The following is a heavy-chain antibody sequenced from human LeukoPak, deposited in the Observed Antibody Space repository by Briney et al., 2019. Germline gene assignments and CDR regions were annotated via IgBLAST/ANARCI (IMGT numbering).Heavy chain of an antibody. CDR3: AKAPDCSSTSCYYYYYMDV. V-gene: IGHV3-23*01. D-gene: IGHD2-2*01. Sequence: PGGSLRLSCAASGFTFSSYAMSWVRQAPGKGLEWVSAISGSGGSTYYADSVKGRFTISTDNSKNTLYLQMNSLRAEDTAVYYCAKAPDCSSTSCYYYYYMDVWGKGTTVTVSS. J-gene: IGHJ6*03. CDR2: ISGSGGST. CDR1: GFTFSSYA.